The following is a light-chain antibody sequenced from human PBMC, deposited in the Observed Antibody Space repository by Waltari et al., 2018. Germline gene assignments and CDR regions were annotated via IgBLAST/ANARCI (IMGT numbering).Light chain of an antibody. CDR3: QQYATSPFT. CDR1: QRVSSSF. Sequence: EIVLTQSPGTLSLSPGDRATLSCRASQRVSSSFLAWYQQKPGQAPRLLIYGASSRATGIPDRFSGSGSGIDFTLTISRLEPEDFAVYYCQQYATSPFTFGPGTKVGI. J-gene: IGKJ3*01. V-gene: IGKV3-20*01. CDR2: GAS.